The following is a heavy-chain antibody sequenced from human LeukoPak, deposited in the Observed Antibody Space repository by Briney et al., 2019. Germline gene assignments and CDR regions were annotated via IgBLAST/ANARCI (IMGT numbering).Heavy chain of an antibody. Sequence: RPESMSPTSAVTGGTIIDYCWSWIREPPGEGLDWIGYIYYSGSTNYNPSLKSRVTISLDTSKNQFSLKLSSVTAADTAVYYCAREATQWRSPGEFRYFDYWGQGTVVAVSS. CDR2: IYYSGST. D-gene: IGHD3-16*01. V-gene: IGHV4-59*01. J-gene: IGHJ4*03. CDR3: AREATQWRSPGEFRYFDY. CDR1: GGTIIDYC.